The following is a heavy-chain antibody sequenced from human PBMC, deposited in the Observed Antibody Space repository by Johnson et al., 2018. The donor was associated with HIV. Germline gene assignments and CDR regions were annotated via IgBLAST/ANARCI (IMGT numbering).Heavy chain of an antibody. CDR1: GFTLDDYG. CDR2: INWSGGNT. V-gene: IGHV3-20*04. CDR3: ARGGWANDAFDI. D-gene: IGHD6-19*01. Sequence: VQLVESGGGVVRPGGSLRLSCAASGFTLDDYGMSWVRQAPGKGLEWVSGINWSGGNTDYADSVKGRFTISRDNAKNSLYLQMNSLRAGDTAVYYCARGGWANDAFDIWGQGTMVTVSS. J-gene: IGHJ3*02.